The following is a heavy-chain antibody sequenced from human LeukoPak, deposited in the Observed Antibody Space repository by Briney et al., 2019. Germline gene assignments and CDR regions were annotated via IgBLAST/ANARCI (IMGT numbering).Heavy chain of an antibody. D-gene: IGHD3/OR15-3a*01. CDR3: ARDGVMLFGPTANWFDP. V-gene: IGHV7-4-1*02. J-gene: IGHJ5*02. Sequence: ASVKVSCKASGYTFTSYAMNWVRQAPGQGLEWMGWINTNTGRPTYSQGFIGRFVFSLDTSASTAYLQISSLKAEDTAVYYCARDGVMLFGPTANWFDPWGQGTLVTVSS. CDR1: GYTFTSYA. CDR2: INTNTGRP.